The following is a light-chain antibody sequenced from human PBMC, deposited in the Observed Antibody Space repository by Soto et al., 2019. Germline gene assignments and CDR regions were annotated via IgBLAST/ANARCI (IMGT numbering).Light chain of an antibody. CDR2: DVT. Sequence: QSVRTQPASVSGSPGQSITISCTGASSDVGSYGYVSWYQQHPGKAPKLIIYDVTDRPSGVSNRFSGSKSGNTASLNISGLQAEDEADYYCCSYTGDGTLLNVFGTVTEVTDL. J-gene: IGLJ1*01. V-gene: IGLV2-14*03. CDR1: SSDVGSYGY. CDR3: CSYTGDGTLLNV.